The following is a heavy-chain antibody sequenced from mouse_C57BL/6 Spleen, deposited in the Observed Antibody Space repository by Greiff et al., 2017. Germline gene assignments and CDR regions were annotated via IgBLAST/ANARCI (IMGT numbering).Heavy chain of an antibody. CDR2: IYHGDGDT. CDR1: GYAFSSSW. Sequence: QVQLQQSGPELVKPGASVKLSCKASGYAFSSSWMNWVKQRPGKGLEWIGLIYHGDGDTNYNGKFKGQATLTADKSSSTASMQLSSLTSEDSAVYFCSRSPQYDGRSYEGVFDYWGQGTTLTVSS. CDR3: SRSPQYDGRSYEGVFDY. D-gene: IGHD1-1*01. V-gene: IGHV1-82*01. J-gene: IGHJ2*01.